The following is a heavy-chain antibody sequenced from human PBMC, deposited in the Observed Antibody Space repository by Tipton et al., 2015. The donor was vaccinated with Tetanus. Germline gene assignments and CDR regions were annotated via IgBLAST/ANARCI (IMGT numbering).Heavy chain of an antibody. CDR1: RGSISSGTFY. CDR3: ARTADSWFDP. V-gene: IGHV4-39*01. D-gene: IGHD2-21*02. CDR2: IYYNGNT. Sequence: TLSLTCTVSRGSISSGTFYWDWIRQPPGKGLEWIGNIYYNGNTLENPSLKGRVTLSLDKSKNQFSLNLTSVIAADTAVYYCARTADSWFDPWGQGTLVTVSS. J-gene: IGHJ5*02.